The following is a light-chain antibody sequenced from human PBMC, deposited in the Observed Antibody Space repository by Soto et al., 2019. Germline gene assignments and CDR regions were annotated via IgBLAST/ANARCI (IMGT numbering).Light chain of an antibody. CDR1: QSVSSY. CDR3: QQRSNWPLT. CDR2: DAS. J-gene: IGKJ4*01. Sequence: EIVLTQSPATLSLSPGERATLSCRASQSVSSYLAWYQQTPGQAPRLLIHDASNRATGIPARFSGSGSGTDFTLTIGSLEPEDFAVYYCQQRSNWPLTFGGGTKVESK. V-gene: IGKV3-11*01.